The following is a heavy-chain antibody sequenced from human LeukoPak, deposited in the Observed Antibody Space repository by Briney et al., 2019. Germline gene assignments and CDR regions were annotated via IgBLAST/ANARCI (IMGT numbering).Heavy chain of an antibody. CDR3: ARDSVYYYGSGSPRF. Sequence: GGSLRLSCAASGFTFSDYYMSWIRQAPGKGLEWVSYISSSSSTIYYADSVKGRFTISRDNAKNSLYLQMNSLRAEDTAVYYCARDSVYYYGSGSPRFWGQGTLVTVSS. V-gene: IGHV3-11*04. J-gene: IGHJ4*02. CDR2: ISSSSSTI. CDR1: GFTFSDYY. D-gene: IGHD3-10*01.